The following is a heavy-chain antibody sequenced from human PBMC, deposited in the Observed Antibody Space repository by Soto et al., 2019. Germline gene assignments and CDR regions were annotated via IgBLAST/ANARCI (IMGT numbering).Heavy chain of an antibody. J-gene: IGHJ4*02. Sequence: QVQLVQSGAEVKKSGASVEVSCKASGYTFTNFDINWVRQAPGQGLEWMGWISAYNGNTNYAQNLQGRVTLTTDASTRTAYMELRSLRSDDTAVYYCARDGEVSSYGLGNYPLGYWGQGTLVTVSS. D-gene: IGHD3-10*01. V-gene: IGHV1-18*01. CDR2: ISAYNGNT. CDR3: ARDGEVSSYGLGNYPLGY. CDR1: GYTFTNFD.